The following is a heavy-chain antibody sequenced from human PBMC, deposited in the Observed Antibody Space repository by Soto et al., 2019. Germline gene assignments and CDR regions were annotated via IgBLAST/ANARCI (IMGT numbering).Heavy chain of an antibody. Sequence: QVQLVQSGAEVKKPGSSVKVSCKASGGTFSSYAISWVRQAPGQGLEWMGGIIPIFGTADYAQKFQGRVTITADESTSTAYMALSSLRSEATAVYYCASHGYSSGYLLDYWGQGTLVTVSS. V-gene: IGHV1-69*12. CDR2: IIPIFGTA. D-gene: IGHD5-18*01. CDR1: GGTFSSYA. CDR3: ASHGYSSGYLLDY. J-gene: IGHJ4*02.